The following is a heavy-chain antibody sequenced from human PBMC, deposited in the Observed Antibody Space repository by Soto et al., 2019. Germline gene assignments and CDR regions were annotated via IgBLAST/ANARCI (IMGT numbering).Heavy chain of an antibody. CDR1: GYSFTGYW. J-gene: IGHJ6*02. CDR2: IDPSDSYI. Sequence: RGESLKISCKGSGYSFTGYWINWVRQMPGKGLEWMGRIDPSDSYINYSPSFQGHVTISADKSISTAYLQWSSLKASDTAIYYCAGSHGVFHPMDVWGQGTTGTVSS. D-gene: IGHD3-10*01. V-gene: IGHV5-10-1*01. CDR3: AGSHGVFHPMDV.